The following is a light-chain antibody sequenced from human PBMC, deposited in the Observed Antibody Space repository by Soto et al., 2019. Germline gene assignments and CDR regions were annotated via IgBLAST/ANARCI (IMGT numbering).Light chain of an antibody. Sequence: QSVLTQPPSVSGAPGQRVTISCTGSTSNLGAGYDVQWYQQLPGTAPKLLIYGNNNRPSGVPDRFSGSKSGTSASLAIAGLQAEDESDYYCQSYDSSLSGDVFGTGTKLTVL. CDR1: TSNLGAGYD. CDR3: QSYDSSLSGDV. CDR2: GNN. V-gene: IGLV1-40*01. J-gene: IGLJ1*01.